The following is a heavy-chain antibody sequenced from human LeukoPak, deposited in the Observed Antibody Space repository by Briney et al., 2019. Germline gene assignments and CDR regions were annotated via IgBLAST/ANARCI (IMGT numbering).Heavy chain of an antibody. CDR3: ARRIRGVSTYYYYYMDV. CDR1: GGSISSSSYY. D-gene: IGHD3-10*01. V-gene: IGHV4-39*07. CDR2: INHSGST. J-gene: IGHJ6*03. Sequence: SETLSLTCTVSGGSISSSSYYWGWIRQAPGKGLEWIGEINHSGSTNYNPSLKSRVTISVDTSKNQFSLKLSSVTAADTAVYYCARRIRGVSTYYYYYMDVWGKGTTVTISS.